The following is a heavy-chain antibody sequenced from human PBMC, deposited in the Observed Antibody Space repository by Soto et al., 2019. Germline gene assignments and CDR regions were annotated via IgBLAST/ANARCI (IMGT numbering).Heavy chain of an antibody. D-gene: IGHD6-19*01. Sequence: LTCAASGFTFSSYGMHWVRQAPGKGLEWVAVIWYDGSKKYYADSVKGRFTISRDNSKNTLYLQMNSLRAEDTAVYYCARDKSEQWQFDPWGQGTLVTVSS. V-gene: IGHV3-33*01. CDR3: ARDKSEQWQFDP. CDR1: GFTFSSYG. J-gene: IGHJ5*02. CDR2: IWYDGSKK.